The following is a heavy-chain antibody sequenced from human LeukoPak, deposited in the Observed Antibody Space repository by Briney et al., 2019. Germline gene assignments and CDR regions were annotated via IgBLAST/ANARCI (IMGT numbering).Heavy chain of an antibody. V-gene: IGHV1-46*01. CDR1: GYTFTRYY. J-gene: IGHJ3*02. Sequence: ASVKVSCKASGYTFTRYYIHWVRQAPGQGLEWMGIINPSGGGTTSYAQKFQGRVTMTRDTSTSTVYMELSSLRSEHTAVYYCAREVPEELDAFDIWGQGTMVTVSS. D-gene: IGHD1-26*01. CDR2: INPSGGGTT. CDR3: AREVPEELDAFDI.